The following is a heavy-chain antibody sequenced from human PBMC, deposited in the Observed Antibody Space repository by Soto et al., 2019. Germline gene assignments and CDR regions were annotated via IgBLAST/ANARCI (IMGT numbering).Heavy chain of an antibody. J-gene: IGHJ4*02. CDR2: IYHTGST. Sequence: SETLSLTCSVSGFSISTVGHYWTWIRQPPGKCLEWIGSIYHTGSTYYSKSLRSRLTMSVDTSKSQFSLRLSSVTAEDTAVYYCARATGTLRSRNCDYWGQGSLVSV. V-gene: IGHV4-31*03. D-gene: IGHD1-1*01. CDR3: ARATGTLRSRNCDY. CDR1: GFSISTVGHY.